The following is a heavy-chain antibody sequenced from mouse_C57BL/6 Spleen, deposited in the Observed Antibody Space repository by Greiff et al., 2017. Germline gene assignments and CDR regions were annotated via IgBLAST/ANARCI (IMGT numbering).Heavy chain of an antibody. Sequence: VQLQQSGAELVKPGASVKLSCKASGYAFTSYWMNWVKQRPGQGLEWIGQIYPGDSDTNYNGKFKGKATLTADKSSSTAYMQLSSLTSEDSSVYYCARAGDGDDYWGQVTTLTVSS. CDR3: ARAGDGDDY. V-gene: IGHV1-80*01. D-gene: IGHD2-13*01. CDR1: GYAFTSYW. J-gene: IGHJ2*01. CDR2: IYPGDSDT.